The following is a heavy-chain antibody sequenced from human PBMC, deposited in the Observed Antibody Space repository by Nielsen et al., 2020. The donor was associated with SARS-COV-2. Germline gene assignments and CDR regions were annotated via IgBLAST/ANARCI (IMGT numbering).Heavy chain of an antibody. Sequence: LRLSCTVSGDSISSGDYYWSWIRQPPGKGLEWIGYIYYSGSTYYNPSLKSRVTISVDTSKNQFSLKLSSVTAADTAVYYCASTRSLGHGDFWSGHRRSAEYFQHWGQGTLVTVSS. CDR3: ASTRSLGHGDFWSGHRRSAEYFQH. CDR2: IYYSGST. D-gene: IGHD3-3*01. J-gene: IGHJ1*01. V-gene: IGHV4-30-4*01. CDR1: GDSISSGDYY.